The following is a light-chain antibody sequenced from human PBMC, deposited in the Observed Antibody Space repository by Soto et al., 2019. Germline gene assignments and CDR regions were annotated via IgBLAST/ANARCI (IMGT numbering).Light chain of an antibody. V-gene: IGKV3-15*01. CDR2: GAC. Sequence: EIVFTRSPGTLSLSPGERATLSCRASQSVSSNLAWYQQKPGQAPRLLIYGACTRASGIPARFSGSESGTEFTLSLSRLQSEDFAVYFCQQYKNWSPWTFGQGTKVDI. CDR1: QSVSSN. CDR3: QQYKNWSPWT. J-gene: IGKJ1*01.